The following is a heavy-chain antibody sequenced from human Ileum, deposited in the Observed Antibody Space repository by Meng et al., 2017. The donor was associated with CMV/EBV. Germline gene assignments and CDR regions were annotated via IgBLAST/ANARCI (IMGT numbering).Heavy chain of an antibody. CDR1: GYTFTGYY. CDR3: ARALSPRIPTHDY. D-gene: IGHD2-2*02. J-gene: IGHJ4*02. Sequence: ASVKVSCKASGYTFTGYYMHWVRQAPGQGLEWMGWINPNSGGTNYAQKFQGRVTMTRDTSISTAYMELSRLRADDTAVYYFARALSPRIPTHDYWGQGTLVTVSS. V-gene: IGHV1-2*02. CDR2: INPNSGGT.